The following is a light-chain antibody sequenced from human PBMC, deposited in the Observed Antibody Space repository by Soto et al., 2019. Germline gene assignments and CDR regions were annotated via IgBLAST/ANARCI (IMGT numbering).Light chain of an antibody. CDR1: SSNIGTNY. J-gene: IGLJ1*01. CDR2: RNN. CDR3: AAWDDGLSGHV. Sequence: QAVVTQPPSASGTPGQRVTISCSGSSSNIGTNYVFWYQQLPGTAPKLLIYRNNQRPSGVPDRFSGSKSGTSASLAISGLRSEDEADYYCAAWDDGLSGHVFGTGTKLTVL. V-gene: IGLV1-47*01.